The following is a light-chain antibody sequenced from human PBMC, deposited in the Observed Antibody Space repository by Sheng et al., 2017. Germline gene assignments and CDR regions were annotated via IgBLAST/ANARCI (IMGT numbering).Light chain of an antibody. CDR3: QQSYSSSWT. CDR1: QYISSY. J-gene: IGKJ1*01. Sequence: DIQMTQSPPSLSASVGDRVIITCRASQYISSYLNWYQQKPGKAPKLLIYATSSLQSGVPSRFSGSGSETDFTLTISSLQPEDFATYYCQQSYSSSWTFGQGTKGGSQT. CDR2: ATS. V-gene: IGKV1-39*01.